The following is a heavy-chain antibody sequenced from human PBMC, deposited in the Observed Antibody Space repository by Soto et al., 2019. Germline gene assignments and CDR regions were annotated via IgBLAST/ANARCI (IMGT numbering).Heavy chain of an antibody. CDR3: ARDWKSGWYREDAFDI. CDR2: IIPIFGTA. Sequence: QVQLVQSGAEVKKPGSSVKVSCKASGGTFSSYAISWVRQAPGQGLEWMGGIIPIFGTANYAQKFQGRVTITADASTSTAYMELSSLRSEDTAVYYCARDWKSGWYREDAFDIWGQGTMVTVSS. CDR1: GGTFSSYA. J-gene: IGHJ3*02. D-gene: IGHD6-19*01. V-gene: IGHV1-69*12.